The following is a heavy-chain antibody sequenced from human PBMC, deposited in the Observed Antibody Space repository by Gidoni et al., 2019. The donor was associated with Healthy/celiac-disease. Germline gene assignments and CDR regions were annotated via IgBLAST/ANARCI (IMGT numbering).Heavy chain of an antibody. Sequence: EVQLVESGGGLVQPGGSLRLSCAASGFTLCSSWMSWVRQAPGQGLEWVANIKQDGSEKYYVDSLKGRFTISIDNAKYSLYLQMNSLVAEDTAVYFCAREQQLIPLYDYYMDVWGKGTTVTVSS. D-gene: IGHD6-13*01. CDR2: IKQDGSEK. CDR3: AREQQLIPLYDYYMDV. CDR1: GFTLCSSW. J-gene: IGHJ6*03. V-gene: IGHV3-7*01.